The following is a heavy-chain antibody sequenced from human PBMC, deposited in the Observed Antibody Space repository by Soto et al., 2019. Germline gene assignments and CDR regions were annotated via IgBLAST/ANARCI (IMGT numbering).Heavy chain of an antibody. J-gene: IGHJ4*02. Sequence: PSETLSLTCAVYGGSFSGFYWSWIRQPPGKGLEWIGEINHSGSTNYNPSLKSRVTISIDRSKNQFSLKLSSVTAADTAVYYCARVQDYWGQGILVTVSS. CDR3: ARVQDY. V-gene: IGHV4-34*01. CDR2: INHSGST. CDR1: GGSFSGFY. D-gene: IGHD1-1*01.